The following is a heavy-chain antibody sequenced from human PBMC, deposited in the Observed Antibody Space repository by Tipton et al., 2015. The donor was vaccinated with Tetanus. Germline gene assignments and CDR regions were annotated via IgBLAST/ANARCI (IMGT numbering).Heavy chain of an antibody. J-gene: IGHJ4*02. Sequence: LRLSCAASGFTLSRYTLNWVRQAPGKGLEWIGEIHPSGSTNYNPSLKSRVTISRDTSKNQVSLRLTSVTAADTAIYYCARHVLALARVDPPDSWGQGTLVTVSS. CDR1: GFTLSRYT. CDR2: IHPSGST. D-gene: IGHD3-10*01. V-gene: IGHV4-34*01. CDR3: ARHVLALARVDPPDS.